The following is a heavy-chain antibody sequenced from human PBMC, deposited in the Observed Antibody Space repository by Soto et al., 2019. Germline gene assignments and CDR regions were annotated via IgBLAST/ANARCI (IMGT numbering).Heavy chain of an antibody. CDR2: IIPIFGTA. J-gene: IGHJ3*02. CDR3: ARAADKSWELHNNDAFDI. D-gene: IGHD1-26*01. CDR1: GGTFSSYA. V-gene: IGHV1-69*13. Sequence: GASVKVSCKASGGTFSSYAISWVRQAPGQGLEWMGGIIPIFGTANYAQKFQGRVTITADESTSTAYMELSSLRSEDTAVYYCARAADKSWELHNNDAFDIWGQGTMVTVSS.